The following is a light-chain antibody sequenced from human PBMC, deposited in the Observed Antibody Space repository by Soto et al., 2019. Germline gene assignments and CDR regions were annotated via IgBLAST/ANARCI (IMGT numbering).Light chain of an antibody. CDR2: GHS. V-gene: IGLV1-40*01. CDR3: QSYDSSLSCVV. J-gene: IGLJ2*01. Sequence: QSVLTQPPSVSGAPGQRVTISCTGSSSNIGANYGVHWYQHLPGTAPKLLIYGHSYRPSGVPDRFSGSKSGTSASLAITGLQAEDEADYYYQSYDSSLSCVVFGGGTKLTVL. CDR1: SSNIGANYG.